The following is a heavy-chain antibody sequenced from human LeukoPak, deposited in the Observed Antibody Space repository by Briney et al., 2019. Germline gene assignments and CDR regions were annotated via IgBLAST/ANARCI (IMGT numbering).Heavy chain of an antibody. CDR1: GFTFSSYG. CDR2: ISYDGSNK. V-gene: IGHV3-30*18. D-gene: IGHD5-18*01. Sequence: GGSLRLSCAASGFTFSSYGMHWVRQAPGKGLEWVAVISYDGSNKYYADSVKGRFTISRDNSKNTLYLQMNSLRAEDTAVYYCAKPTVRYSYGYPSDPWGQGTLVTVSS. CDR3: AKPTVRYSYGYPSDP. J-gene: IGHJ5*02.